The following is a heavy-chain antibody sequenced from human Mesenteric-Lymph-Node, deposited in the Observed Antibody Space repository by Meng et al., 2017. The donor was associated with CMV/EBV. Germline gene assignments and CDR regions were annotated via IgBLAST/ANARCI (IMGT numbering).Heavy chain of an antibody. CDR2: ISYDGSNK. V-gene: IGHV3-30*14. Sequence: GGSLRLSCAASGFTFSSYAMHWVRQAPGKGLEWVAVISYDGSNKYYADSVKGRFTISRDNSKNTLYLQMNSLRAEDTAVYYCARDGGSRSYYGMDVWGQGTTVTVSS. D-gene: IGHD2-2*01. CDR3: ARDGGSRSYYGMDV. CDR1: GFTFSSYA. J-gene: IGHJ6*02.